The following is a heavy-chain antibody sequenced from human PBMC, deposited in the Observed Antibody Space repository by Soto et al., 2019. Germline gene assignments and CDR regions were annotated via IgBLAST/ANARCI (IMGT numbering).Heavy chain of an antibody. CDR2: IWYDGSNK. CDR1: GFTFSSYG. J-gene: IGHJ6*02. D-gene: IGHD6-19*01. Sequence: QVQLVESGGGVVQPGRSLRLSCAASGFTFSSYGMHWVRQAPGKGLEWVAVIWYDGSNKYYADSVKGRFTISRDNSKNPLYLQMNRLRAEDTAVYYCARRGSIAVANSYYYGMDVWGQGTTVTVSS. CDR3: ARRGSIAVANSYYYGMDV. V-gene: IGHV3-33*01.